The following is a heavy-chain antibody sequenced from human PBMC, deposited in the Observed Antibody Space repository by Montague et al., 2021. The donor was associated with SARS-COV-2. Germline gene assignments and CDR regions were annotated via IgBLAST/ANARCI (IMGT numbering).Heavy chain of an antibody. Sequence: SETLSLTCTVSGGSISNSRFYWGWVRQPPGKGLEYIGSIYYMGTTYYNPSLKSLVTVSLDTSKNQFSLQLSSVTATDTAVYYCARHDPNYGGRGGNFEHWGQGTQAIVSS. V-gene: IGHV4-39*01. CDR3: ARHDPNYGGRGGNFEH. CDR1: GGSISNSRFY. J-gene: IGHJ1*01. CDR2: IYYMGTT. D-gene: IGHD2-21*01.